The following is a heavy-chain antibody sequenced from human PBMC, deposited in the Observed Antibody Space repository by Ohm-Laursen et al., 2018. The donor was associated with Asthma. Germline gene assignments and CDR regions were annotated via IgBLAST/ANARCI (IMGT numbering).Heavy chain of an antibody. V-gene: IGHV3-30*18. CDR1: GFTFSSYG. Sequence: SLRLSCAASGFTFSSYGMHWVRQAPGKGLEWVAVISYDGSNKHYADSVKGRFTISRDNSKNTLYLQMNSLRAEDTAVYYCANARTAMVAFDIWGQGTMVTVSS. CDR3: ANARTAMVAFDI. CDR2: ISYDGSNK. D-gene: IGHD5-18*01. J-gene: IGHJ3*02.